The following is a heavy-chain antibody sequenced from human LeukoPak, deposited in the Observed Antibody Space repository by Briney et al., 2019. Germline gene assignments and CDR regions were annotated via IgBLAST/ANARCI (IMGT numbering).Heavy chain of an antibody. D-gene: IGHD2-15*01. Sequence: ASVKVSCKASGYTFTSYGISWVRQAPGQGLEWMGWIGAYNGNTNYAQKLQGRVTMTTDTSTSTAYMELWSLRSDDTAVYYCARWEGYCSGGSCYSGWLWDAPDYWGQGTLVTVSS. J-gene: IGHJ4*02. CDR1: GYTFTSYG. V-gene: IGHV1-18*01. CDR3: ARWEGYCSGGSCYSGWLWDAPDY. CDR2: IGAYNGNT.